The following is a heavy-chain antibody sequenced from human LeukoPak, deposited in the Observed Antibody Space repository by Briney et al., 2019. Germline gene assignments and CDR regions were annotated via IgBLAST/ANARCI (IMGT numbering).Heavy chain of an antibody. D-gene: IGHD3-22*01. CDR3: VKRDAYDSSGYYGN. J-gene: IGHJ4*02. CDR1: GFTFNSYA. Sequence: GGSLRLSCSASGFTFNSYAMHWVRQAPGKGLEPVSAINSDGGNTYYTDSVKGRFTISRDNSNNKLYLQMSSLRAEDTAVYYCVKRDAYDSSGYYGNWGQGTLVTVSS. V-gene: IGHV3-64D*06. CDR2: INSDGGNT.